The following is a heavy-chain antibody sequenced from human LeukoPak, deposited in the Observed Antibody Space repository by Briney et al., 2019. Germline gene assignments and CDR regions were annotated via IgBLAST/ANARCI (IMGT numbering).Heavy chain of an antibody. CDR2: IKSKIGGATA. J-gene: IGHJ5*02. CDR1: GITFSTAW. V-gene: IGHV3-15*01. CDR3: ATDRAWFDP. Sequence: PWGSLTLSCAASGITFSTAWMSWFRQAPGKGLEWIGRIKSKIGGATADYAEPVKDRFTISRDDSKNTLYLQMNSLKTEDTAVYYCATDRAWFDPWGQGTLVTVSS. D-gene: IGHD3-10*01.